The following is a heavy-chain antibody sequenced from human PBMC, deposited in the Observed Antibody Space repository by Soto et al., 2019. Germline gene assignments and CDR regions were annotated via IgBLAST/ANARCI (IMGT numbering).Heavy chain of an antibody. D-gene: IGHD3-10*01. V-gene: IGHV3-74*01. CDR1: GFTFSTYW. J-gene: IGHJ4*02. CDR2: VNSGGSDT. Sequence: EVQLVESGGGLVQPGGSLRLSCAASGFTFSTYWMHWVRQAPGAGLVWVSRVNSGGSDTIYADSVRGRFTISRDDAKNTLYLHMNSLRAEDTAVYYCARDLFGSIDYWGQGTLVTVSS. CDR3: ARDLFGSIDY.